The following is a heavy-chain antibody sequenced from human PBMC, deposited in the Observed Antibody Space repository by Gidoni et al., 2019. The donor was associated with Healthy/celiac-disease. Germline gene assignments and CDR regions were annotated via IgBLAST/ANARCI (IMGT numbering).Heavy chain of an antibody. J-gene: IGHJ4*02. CDR3: AREYYYDSSGYPYFDY. CDR2: IYSGGST. D-gene: IGHD3-22*01. V-gene: IGHV3-53*05. Sequence: VIYSGGSTYYADSVKGRFTISRDNSKNTLYLQMNSLRAEDTAVYYCAREYYYDSSGYPYFDYWGQGTLVTVSS.